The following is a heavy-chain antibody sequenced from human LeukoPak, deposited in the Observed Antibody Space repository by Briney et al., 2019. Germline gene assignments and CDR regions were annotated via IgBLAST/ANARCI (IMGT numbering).Heavy chain of an antibody. D-gene: IGHD4/OR15-4a*01. CDR1: GYSISSGYY. V-gene: IGHV4-38-2*01. CDR2: IYHSGST. J-gene: IGHJ4*02. Sequence: PSETLSLTCAVSGYSISSGYYWGWIRQPPGKGLGWIGSIYHSGSTYYNPSLKSRVTISVDTSKNQFSLKLSSVTAADTAVYCCASANTHYWGQGTLVTVSS. CDR3: ASANTHY.